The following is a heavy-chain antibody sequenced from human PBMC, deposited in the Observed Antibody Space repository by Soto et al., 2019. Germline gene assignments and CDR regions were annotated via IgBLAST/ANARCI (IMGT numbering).Heavy chain of an antibody. CDR2: IYYSGST. V-gene: IGHV4-59*08. Sequence: SETLSLTCTVSGGSISSYYWSWIRQPPGKGLEWIGYIYYSGSTNYNPSLKSRVTISVDTSKNQFSLKLSSVTAADTAVYYCARQGGWRNYYFDYWGQGTLVTVSS. J-gene: IGHJ4*02. CDR1: GGSISSYY. D-gene: IGHD6-19*01. CDR3: ARQGGWRNYYFDY.